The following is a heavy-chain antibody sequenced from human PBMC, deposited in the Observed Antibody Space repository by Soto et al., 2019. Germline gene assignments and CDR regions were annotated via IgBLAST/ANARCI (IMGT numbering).Heavy chain of an antibody. D-gene: IGHD3-3*01. J-gene: IGHJ6*02. CDR2: ISGNGSTI. V-gene: IGHV3-48*03. CDR3: VRDFRRFLERPTKGYSYFGMDL. CDR1: GFTFSRYE. Sequence: GGSLRLSCAASGFTFSRYEMNWVRQAPGKGLQWLSYISGNGSTIHYADSVKGRFTVSRDNAQKQLYLQMNSLRAEDTALYYCVRDFRRFLERPTKGYSYFGMDLWGQGATVTVSS.